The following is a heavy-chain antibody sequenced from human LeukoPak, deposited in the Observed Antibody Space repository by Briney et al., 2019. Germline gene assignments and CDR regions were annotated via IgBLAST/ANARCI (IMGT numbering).Heavy chain of an antibody. V-gene: IGHV1-69*13. Sequence: ASVKVSCKASGGTFSRYVISWVRQAPGQGLEWMGGIIPIFGTANYAQKFQGRVTITADESTSTAYMELSSLRSDDTAVYYCARAGTVEMTPLDYWGQGTLVTVSS. CDR3: ARAGTVEMTPLDY. D-gene: IGHD5-24*01. J-gene: IGHJ4*02. CDR1: GGTFSRYV. CDR2: IIPIFGTA.